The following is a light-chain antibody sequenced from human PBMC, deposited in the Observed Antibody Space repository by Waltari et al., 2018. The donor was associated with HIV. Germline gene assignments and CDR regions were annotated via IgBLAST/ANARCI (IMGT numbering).Light chain of an antibody. CDR3: LQADSFPFT. CDR2: GAT. J-gene: IGKJ3*01. Sequence: DIQMTQSPSSLSASVGDRVTITCRASQSINSYLNWYQQKPRKAPKLLIYGATSLQSGVPSRFSGSGSGTDFTLTISNLQPEDFATYYCLQADSFPFTFGPGT. CDR1: QSINSY. V-gene: IGKV1-39*01.